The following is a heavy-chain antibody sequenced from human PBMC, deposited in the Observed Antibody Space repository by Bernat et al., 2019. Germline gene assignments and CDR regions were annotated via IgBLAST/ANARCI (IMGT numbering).Heavy chain of an antibody. D-gene: IGHD3-10*01. CDR3: ARGTMVRGVTLYYFDY. V-gene: IGHV1-69*06. Sequence: QVQLVQSGAEVKKPGSSVKVSYKASGGTFSSYAISWVRQAPGQGLEWMGGIIPIFGTANYAQKFQGRVTITADKSTSTAYMELSSLRSEDTAVYYCARGTMVRGVTLYYFDYWGQGTLVTVSS. CDR2: IIPIFGTA. CDR1: GGTFSSYA. J-gene: IGHJ4*02.